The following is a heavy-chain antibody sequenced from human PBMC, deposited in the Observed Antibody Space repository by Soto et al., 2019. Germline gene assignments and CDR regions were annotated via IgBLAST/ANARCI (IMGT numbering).Heavy chain of an antibody. CDR3: ARLNSNYVMDV. CDR2: IWYDGSNK. Sequence: GGSLRLSCAASGFTFSSYGMHWVRQAPGKGLEWVAVIWYDGSNKYYPDSVKGRFTISRDNSKNTLYLQMISLRAEDTAVYCCARLNSNYVMDVWGQGTTVTVSS. J-gene: IGHJ6*02. CDR1: GFTFSSYG. V-gene: IGHV3-33*01.